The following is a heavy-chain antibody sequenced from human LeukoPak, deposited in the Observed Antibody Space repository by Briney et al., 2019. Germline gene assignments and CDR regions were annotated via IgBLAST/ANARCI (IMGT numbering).Heavy chain of an antibody. CDR3: ARQRKSPDVLRFDY. Sequence: PSETLSLTCTVSGDSLNTYYWSWIRQPPGKGLEWIGYIYYSGSTNYNPSLKSRVTISVDTSKNQFSLRLSSVTAADTAVYYCARQRKSPDVLRFDYWGQGTLVTVSS. V-gene: IGHV4-59*08. J-gene: IGHJ4*02. CDR2: IYYSGST. CDR1: GDSLNTYY. D-gene: IGHD1-14*01.